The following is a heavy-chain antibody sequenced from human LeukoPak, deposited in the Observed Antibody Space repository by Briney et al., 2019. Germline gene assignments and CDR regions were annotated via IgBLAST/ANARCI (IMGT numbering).Heavy chain of an antibody. CDR3: ARLLDYGDYFDY. CDR2: IYHSGST. Sequence: SETLSLTCTVSGYSISSGYYWGWIRQPPGKGLEWIGSIYHSGSTYYNPSLKSRVTISVDTSKNQFSLKLSSVTAADTAVYYCARLLDYGDYFDYWGQGTLVTVSP. J-gene: IGHJ4*01. V-gene: IGHV4-38-2*02. CDR1: GYSISSGYY. D-gene: IGHD4-17*01.